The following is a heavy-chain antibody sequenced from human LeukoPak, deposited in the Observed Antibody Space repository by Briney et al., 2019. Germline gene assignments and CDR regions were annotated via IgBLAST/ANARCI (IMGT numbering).Heavy chain of an antibody. CDR2: IYYSGST. Sequence: KPSETLSLACTVSDGSISSSSYYWGWIRQPPGKGLEWIGSIYYSGSTYYNPSLKSRVTISVDTSKNQFSLKLSSVTAADTAVYYCARGDVDTAMVLSSYYYYYGMDVWGQGTTVTVSS. J-gene: IGHJ6*02. V-gene: IGHV4-39*01. D-gene: IGHD5-18*01. CDR3: ARGDVDTAMVLSSYYYYYGMDV. CDR1: DGSISSSSYY.